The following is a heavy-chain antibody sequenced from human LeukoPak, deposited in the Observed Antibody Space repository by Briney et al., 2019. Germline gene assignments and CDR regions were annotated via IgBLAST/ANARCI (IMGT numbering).Heavy chain of an antibody. V-gene: IGHV6-1*01. J-gene: IGHJ5*02. CDR3: ARGVSSSWYTNWFDP. D-gene: IGHD6-13*01. Sequence: QTLSLTCAISGDSASSNSAAWNWIRQSPSRGLEWLGRTCYRSKWYNDYAVSVKSRITINPDTSKNQFSLQLNSVTPEDTAVYYCARGVSSSWYTNWFDPWGQGTLVTVSS. CDR2: TCYRSKWYN. CDR1: GDSASSNSAA.